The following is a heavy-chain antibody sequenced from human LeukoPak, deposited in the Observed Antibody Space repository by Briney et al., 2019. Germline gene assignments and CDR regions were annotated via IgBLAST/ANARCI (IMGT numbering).Heavy chain of an antibody. Sequence: GGSLRLSCAASGFTFSSYSMNWVRQAPGKGLEWVSYISSSSTTIYYADFVKGRFTISRDNSKNTLYLQMNSLGAEDTAVYYCAKDGSRRYDFWSGYFDYWGQGTLVTVSS. CDR3: AKDGSRRYDFWSGYFDY. CDR1: GFTFSSYS. CDR2: ISSSSTTI. V-gene: IGHV3-48*01. D-gene: IGHD3-3*01. J-gene: IGHJ4*02.